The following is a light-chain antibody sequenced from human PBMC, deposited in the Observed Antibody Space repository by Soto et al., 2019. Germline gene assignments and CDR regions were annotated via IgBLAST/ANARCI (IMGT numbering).Light chain of an antibody. Sequence: DIVLTQSPGTLSLSPGERATLSCRASQSISSSYLAWYQQKPGQAHRLLIHGVSTRATGIPDRFSGSGSGTDFTLTISRLEPDDFAVYYCQQYVTSPYIFGQGTKLEIK. CDR1: QSISSSY. V-gene: IGKV3-20*01. CDR2: GVS. J-gene: IGKJ2*01. CDR3: QQYVTSPYI.